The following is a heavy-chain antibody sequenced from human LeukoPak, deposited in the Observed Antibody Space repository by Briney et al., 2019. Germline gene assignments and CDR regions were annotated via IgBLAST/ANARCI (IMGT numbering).Heavy chain of an antibody. CDR1: GGSISSYY. J-gene: IGHJ4*02. Sequence: SETLSLTCTVSGGSISSYYWSWIRQPPGKGLEWIGSIYYSGSTYYNPSLKSRVTISVDTSKNQFSLKLSSVTAADTAVYYCARLCITMVRGVASLDYWGQGTLVTVSS. CDR2: IYYSGST. V-gene: IGHV4-39*01. D-gene: IGHD3-10*01. CDR3: ARLCITMVRGVASLDY.